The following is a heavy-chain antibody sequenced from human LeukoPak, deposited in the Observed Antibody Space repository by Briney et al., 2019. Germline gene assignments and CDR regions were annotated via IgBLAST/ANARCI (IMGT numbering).Heavy chain of an antibody. CDR2: IIPIFGTA. D-gene: IGHD4-23*01. J-gene: IGHJ4*02. CDR1: GGTFSSYA. CDR3: ASSPTYGGNSGGYYFDY. Sequence: ASVEVSCKASGGTFSSYAISWVRQAPGQGLEWMGGIIPIFGTANYAQKFQGRVTITTDESTSTAYMELSSLRSEDTAVYYCASSPTYGGNSGGYYFDYWGQGTLVTVSS. V-gene: IGHV1-69*05.